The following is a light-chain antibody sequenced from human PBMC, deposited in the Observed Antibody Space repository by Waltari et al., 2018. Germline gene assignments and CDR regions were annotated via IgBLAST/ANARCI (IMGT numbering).Light chain of an antibody. Sequence: EIVLTQSLATLSVSPGERVTLSCRASQSVSSNLAWYQQKPGQAPRLLIYGASTRASVIHARFSGSGSGTEFTLAISSLQSEDFAVYFFQENNNWPPVWTFGQGTNVEIK. J-gene: IGKJ1*01. CDR3: QENNNWPPVWT. CDR1: QSVSSN. CDR2: GAS. V-gene: IGKV3-15*01.